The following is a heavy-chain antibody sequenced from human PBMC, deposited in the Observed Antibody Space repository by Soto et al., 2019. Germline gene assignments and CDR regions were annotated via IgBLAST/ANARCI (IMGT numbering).Heavy chain of an antibody. CDR3: ARDRAYDYGMDV. J-gene: IGHJ6*02. D-gene: IGHD2-2*01. CDR2: IYYSVNT. V-gene: IGHV4-31*03. Sequence: SETLSLTCTVSGVSVSSGDYYWSWIRQHPGRGLEWIGYIYYSVNTYYNPSLKSRVTISVDTSKNQFSLKLSSVTAADTAVYYCARDRAYDYGMDVWGQGTTVTVSS. CDR1: GVSVSSGDYY.